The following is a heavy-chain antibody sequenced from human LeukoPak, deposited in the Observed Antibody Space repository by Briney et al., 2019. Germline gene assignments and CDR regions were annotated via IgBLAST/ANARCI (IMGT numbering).Heavy chain of an antibody. CDR1: GFTFSSSA. Sequence: PGGSLRLSCAASGFTFSSSAMNWVRQAPGKGLEWVSSINNVASHIYYAHSVKGRFTISRDNAKSSLYLQMNSLRAEDTALYYCAKDIFTMVRGAIDYWGQGTLVTVSS. D-gene: IGHD3-10*01. CDR3: AKDIFTMVRGAIDY. J-gene: IGHJ4*02. V-gene: IGHV3-21*04. CDR2: INNVASHI.